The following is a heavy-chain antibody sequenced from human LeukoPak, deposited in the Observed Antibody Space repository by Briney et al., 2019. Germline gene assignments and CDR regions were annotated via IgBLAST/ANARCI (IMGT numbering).Heavy chain of an antibody. V-gene: IGHV4-59*08. J-gene: IGHJ4*02. D-gene: IGHD4-11*01. CDR3: ARHYSTDPFDY. CDR2: ISHSGNT. Sequence: SETLSLTCTVSGAXINSYYCSWIRQPPGKGLEWVACISHSGNTNYNPSLKTRVTISADTSKSQISLKLTSVTAADTATYYCARHYSTDPFDYWGQGTPVTVSS. CDR1: GAXINSYY.